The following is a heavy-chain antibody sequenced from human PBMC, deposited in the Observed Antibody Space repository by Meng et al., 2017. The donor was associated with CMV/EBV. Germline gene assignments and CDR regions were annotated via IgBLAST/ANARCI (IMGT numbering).Heavy chain of an antibody. J-gene: IGHJ4*02. D-gene: IGHD3-22*01. CDR3: AKRSMILAVVDY. CDR2: IYSGGSST. Sequence: GESLKISCAASGFTFSSYAMSWVRQAPGKGLEWVSVIYSGGSSTYCADSVKGRFTISRDNSKNTLYLQMNSLRAEDTAVYYCAKRSMILAVVDYWGQGTLVTVSS. CDR1: GFTFSSYA. V-gene: IGHV3-23*03.